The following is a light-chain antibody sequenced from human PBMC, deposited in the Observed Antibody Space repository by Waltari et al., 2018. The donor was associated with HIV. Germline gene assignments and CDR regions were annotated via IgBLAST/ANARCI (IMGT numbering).Light chain of an antibody. Sequence: QSALTRPPSASGSPGQSVTISCTGTSSDVGGYNYVSWYQLHPGKAPKLMMYEVSKRPSGVPDRFSGSKSGNTASLTVSGLQSEDEADYFCASYAGSTNVFGTGTKVTVL. CDR1: SSDVGGYNY. J-gene: IGLJ1*01. V-gene: IGLV2-8*01. CDR2: EVS. CDR3: ASYAGSTNV.